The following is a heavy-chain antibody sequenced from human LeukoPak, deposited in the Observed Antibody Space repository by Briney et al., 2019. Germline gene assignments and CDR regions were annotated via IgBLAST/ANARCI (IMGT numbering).Heavy chain of an antibody. CDR2: TYYRSKWYN. CDR3: ARTRSSGYLTFDY. V-gene: IGHV6-1*01. D-gene: IGHD3-22*01. Sequence: SQTLSLTCAISGDSVSTNSSWNWIRQSPSRGLEWLGRTYYRSKWYNDYVVSVKGRINISPDTSKNQFSLQLNSVTPEDTAVYYCARTRSSGYLTFDYWGQGILVTVSS. J-gene: IGHJ4*02. CDR1: GDSVSTNSS.